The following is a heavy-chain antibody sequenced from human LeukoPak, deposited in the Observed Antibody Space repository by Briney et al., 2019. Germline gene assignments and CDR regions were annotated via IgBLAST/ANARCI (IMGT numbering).Heavy chain of an antibody. Sequence: SVKVSCKASGYTFTSYYMHWVRQAPGQGLEWMGRIIPIFGTANYAQKFQGRVTITTDESTSTAYMELSSLRSEDTAVYYCARDLLTNWGQGTLVTVSS. CDR3: ARDLLTN. CDR2: IIPIFGTA. V-gene: IGHV1-69*05. J-gene: IGHJ4*02. D-gene: IGHD3-9*01. CDR1: GYTFTSYY.